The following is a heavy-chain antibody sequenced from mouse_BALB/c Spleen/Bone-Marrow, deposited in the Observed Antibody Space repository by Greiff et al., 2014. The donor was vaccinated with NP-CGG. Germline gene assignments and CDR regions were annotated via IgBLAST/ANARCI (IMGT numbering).Heavy chain of an antibody. Sequence: VQLKESGGGLVKPGGSLKLSCAASGFTFSDYYMYWVRQTPEKRLEWVATISGGGSYTYYPDSVKGRFTISRDIAKNNLYLQMSSLKSEDTAMYYCARDRGVQGYAMDYWGQGTSVTVSS. D-gene: IGHD2-14*01. CDR1: GFTFSDYY. V-gene: IGHV5-4*02. J-gene: IGHJ4*01. CDR2: ISGGGSYT. CDR3: ARDRGVQGYAMDY.